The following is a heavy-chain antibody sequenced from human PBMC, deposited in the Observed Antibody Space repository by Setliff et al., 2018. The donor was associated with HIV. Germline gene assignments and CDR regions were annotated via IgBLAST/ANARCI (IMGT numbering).Heavy chain of an antibody. Sequence: SETLSLTCTVSGGAFNTSSSYWGWIRQPPGKGLEYIGGIFYRGNTYYNPSLKSRAAISVDTSKNQISLKLSSVTAADTAVYYCASLDGSESPYIYYYYMDVWGEGTAVTVSS. CDR2: IFYRGNT. V-gene: IGHV4-39*01. CDR1: GGAFNTSSSY. J-gene: IGHJ6*03. D-gene: IGHD3-10*01. CDR3: ASLDGSESPYIYYYYMDV.